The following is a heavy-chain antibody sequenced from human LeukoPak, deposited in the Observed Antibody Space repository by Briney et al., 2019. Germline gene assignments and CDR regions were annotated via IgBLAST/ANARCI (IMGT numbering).Heavy chain of an antibody. V-gene: IGHV3-23*01. Sequence: GGSLRLSCAASGFTFSSYAMSWVRQAPGKGLEWVSAISGSGGSTYYADSVKGRFTISRDNSKNTLYLQMNSLKAEDTAVYYCAKDPRAPGIRLYYFDYWGQGTLVTVSS. CDR2: ISGSGGST. CDR1: GFTFSSYA. J-gene: IGHJ4*02. D-gene: IGHD5-12*01. CDR3: AKDPRAPGIRLYYFDY.